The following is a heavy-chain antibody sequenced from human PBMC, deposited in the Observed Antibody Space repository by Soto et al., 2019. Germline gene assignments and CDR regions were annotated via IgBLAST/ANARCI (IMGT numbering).Heavy chain of an antibody. CDR1: GGSFSDFY. D-gene: IGHD2-21*02. CDR3: VRGTSVVTPSLDY. CDR2: INHRGST. V-gene: IGHV4-34*01. J-gene: IGHJ4*02. Sequence: SETLSLTCAVYGGSFSDFYWTWIRQPPGKGLEWIGQINHRGSTNYNPSLKSRVTISGDTSKNQFSLKLSSVTAADTAVYYCVRGTSVVTPSLDYWGQGTLVTSP.